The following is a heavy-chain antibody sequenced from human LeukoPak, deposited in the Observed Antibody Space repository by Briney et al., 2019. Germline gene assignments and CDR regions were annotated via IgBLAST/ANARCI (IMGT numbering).Heavy chain of an antibody. V-gene: IGHV1-18*01. CDR2: ISAYNGNT. J-gene: IGHJ4*02. D-gene: IGHD6-19*01. CDR1: GYTFTSHG. CDR3: ARYSSGWYHFDS. Sequence: ASVKVSCKASGYTFTSHGISWVRQAPGQGLEWMGWISAYNGNTNYAQKLQGRVTMTTDTSTSTAYMELGSLRSDDTAVYYCARYSSGWYHFDSWGQGTLSPSPQ.